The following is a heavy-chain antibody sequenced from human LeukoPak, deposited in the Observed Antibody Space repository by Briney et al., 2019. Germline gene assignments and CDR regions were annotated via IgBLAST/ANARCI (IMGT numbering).Heavy chain of an antibody. Sequence: GGSLRLSCAASGFTFSSYWMSWVRQAPGKGLEWVANIKQDGSERNYVDSVKGRFTISRDNAKNSLYLQMNSLRAEDTAVYYCARDLVVRGRWSWFDPWGQGTLVTVSS. CDR2: IKQDGSER. V-gene: IGHV3-7*01. D-gene: IGHD3-10*01. CDR3: ARDLVVRGRWSWFDP. CDR1: GFTFSSYW. J-gene: IGHJ5*02.